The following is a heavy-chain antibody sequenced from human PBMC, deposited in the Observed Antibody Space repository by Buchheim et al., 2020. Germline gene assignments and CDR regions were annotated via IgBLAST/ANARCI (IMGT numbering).Heavy chain of an antibody. V-gene: IGHV3-33*01. CDR2: IWYDGSNT. CDR3: ARERVGEQLWSGSMDD. J-gene: IGHJ6*03. CDR1: GFTFSSYG. D-gene: IGHD5-18*01. Sequence: QVQLVESGGGVVQPGRSLRLSCAASGFTFSSYGMHWVRQAPGKGLEWVAVIWYDGSNTYYADSVKGRFTISRDNSKNTLYLQKNNLRAEDTAVYYCARERVGEQLWSGSMDDWGKGTT.